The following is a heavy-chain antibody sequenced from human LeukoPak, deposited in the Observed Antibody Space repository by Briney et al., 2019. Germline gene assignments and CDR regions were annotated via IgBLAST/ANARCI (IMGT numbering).Heavy chain of an antibody. D-gene: IGHD3-22*01. Sequence: GGSLRLSCAASGFDFTIYSINCVRQVPGKGLEWISYISSSSRYIYFADSVKGRFTVSRDNAQNLVSLQMNSLRAEDTAVYFCTRVGTSGYTADYWGQGTRVTVSS. CDR1: GFDFTIYS. CDR3: TRVGTSGYTADY. V-gene: IGHV3-21*05. J-gene: IGHJ4*02. CDR2: ISSSSRYI.